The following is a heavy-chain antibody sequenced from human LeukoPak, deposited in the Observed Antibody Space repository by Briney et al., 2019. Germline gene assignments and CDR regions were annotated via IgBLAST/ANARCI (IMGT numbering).Heavy chain of an antibody. V-gene: IGHV4-39*01. CDR2: IYHSGST. CDR3: ARPYKNWGFVY. Sequence: PSETLSLTCTVSGGSINSSSYSWGWIRQPPGKGLEWIGSIYHSGSTYYNSSLKSRVTISVDTSKNQFSLKLNSVTAADTAVYYCARPYKNWGFVYWGQGTLVTVSS. CDR1: GGSINSSSYS. J-gene: IGHJ4*02. D-gene: IGHD7-27*01.